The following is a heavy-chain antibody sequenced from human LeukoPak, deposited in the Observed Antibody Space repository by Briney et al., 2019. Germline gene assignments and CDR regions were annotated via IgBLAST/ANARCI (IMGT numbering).Heavy chain of an antibody. V-gene: IGHV4-39*07. CDR2: IHYRGTT. CDR1: GGSISSTSYY. CDR3: ARGYTVVTPYYFDY. J-gene: IGHJ4*02. Sequence: SETLSLTCIVSGGSISSTSYYWGWIRQSPGKGLEWIGSIHYRGTTYYNPSLLSRGTISVDTSKNQFSLKLNSVTAADTAVYYCARGYTVVTPYYFDYWGQGTLVTVSS. D-gene: IGHD4-23*01.